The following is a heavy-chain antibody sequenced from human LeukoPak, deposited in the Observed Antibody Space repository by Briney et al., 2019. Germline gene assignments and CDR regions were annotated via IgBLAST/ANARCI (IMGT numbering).Heavy chain of an antibody. CDR1: GYTFTTYG. D-gene: IGHD3-10*01. V-gene: IGHV1-18*01. Sequence: ASVKVSCKASGYTFTTYGLSWVRQAPGQGLEWMGWISAYNGNTNYAQKLQGRVTMTTDTSTSTAYMELRSLRSDDTAVYYCAREAYYGSGSYYNRIDYWGQGTLVTVSS. J-gene: IGHJ4*02. CDR2: ISAYNGNT. CDR3: AREAYYGSGSYYNRIDY.